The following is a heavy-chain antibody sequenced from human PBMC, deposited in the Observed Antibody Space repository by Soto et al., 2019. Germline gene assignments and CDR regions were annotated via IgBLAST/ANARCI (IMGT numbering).Heavy chain of an antibody. CDR3: ARSDSSGYYYVGPSYFDY. J-gene: IGHJ4*02. D-gene: IGHD3-22*01. V-gene: IGHV3-23*01. CDR1: GFTFSSYA. Sequence: GGSLRLSCAASGFTFSSYAMSWVRQAPGKGLEWVSAISGSGGSTYYADSVKGRLTISRDNSKNTLYLQMNSLRAEDTAVYYCARSDSSGYYYVGPSYFDYWGQGTLVTVSS. CDR2: ISGSGGST.